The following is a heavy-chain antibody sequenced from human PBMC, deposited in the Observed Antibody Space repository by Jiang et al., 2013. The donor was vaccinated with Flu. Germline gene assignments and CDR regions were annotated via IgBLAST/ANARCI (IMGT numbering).Heavy chain of an antibody. D-gene: IGHD1-26*01. CDR3: ARQDSGSYYYFDY. CDR2: DPSDSYT. V-gene: IGHV5-10-1*01. Sequence: DPSDSYTNYSPSFQGHVTISADKSISTAYLQWSSLKASDTAMYYCARQDSGSYYYFDYWGQGTLVTVSS. J-gene: IGHJ4*02.